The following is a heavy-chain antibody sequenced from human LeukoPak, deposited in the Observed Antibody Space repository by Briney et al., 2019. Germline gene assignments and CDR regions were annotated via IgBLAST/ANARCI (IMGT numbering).Heavy chain of an antibody. V-gene: IGHV1-8*03. CDR3: AFRGVSDDFDS. D-gene: IGHD3-10*01. CDR2: MNPNSGNT. Sequence: GASVKVSCTASGYTFTSYDINWVRQATGQGLEWMGWMNPNSGNTGYAQKFQGRVTITRNTSISTAYMELSSLRSEDTAVYYCAFRGVSDDFDSWGQGTLVSVSS. J-gene: IGHJ4*02. CDR1: GYTFTSYD.